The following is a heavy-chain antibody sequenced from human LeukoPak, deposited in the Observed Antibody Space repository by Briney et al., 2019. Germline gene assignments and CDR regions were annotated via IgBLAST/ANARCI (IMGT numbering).Heavy chain of an antibody. CDR2: IKQDGSEK. V-gene: IGHV3-7*01. D-gene: IGHD1-26*01. J-gene: IGHJ5*02. Sequence: PGGSLRLSCAASGFTFSSYSMNWVRQAPGKGLEWVANIKQDGSEKYYVDSVEGRLTISRDNAKNSLYLQMNSLRAEDTAVYYCARVGGSYWGWFDPWGQGTLVTVSS. CDR3: ARVGGSYWGWFDP. CDR1: GFTFSSYS.